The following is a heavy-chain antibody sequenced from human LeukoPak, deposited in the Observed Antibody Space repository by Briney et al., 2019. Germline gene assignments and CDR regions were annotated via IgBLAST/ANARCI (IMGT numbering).Heavy chain of an antibody. V-gene: IGHV1-2*02. D-gene: IGHD2-2*01. CDR1: GYTFTGYY. CDR3: ARADIVVVPAARFDP. CDR2: INPNSGGT. Sequence: GASVKVSCKASGYTFTGYYMHWVRQAPGQGLEWMGWINPNSGGTNYAQKFQGRVTMTRDTSISTAYMELSRLRSDDTAVYYCARADIVVVPAARFDPWGQGTLVTVSP. J-gene: IGHJ5*02.